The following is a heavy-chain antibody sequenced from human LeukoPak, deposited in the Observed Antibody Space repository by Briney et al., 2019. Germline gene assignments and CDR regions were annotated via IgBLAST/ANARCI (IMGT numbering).Heavy chain of an antibody. D-gene: IGHD3-3*01. CDR2: INPSGGST. CDR3: ARGGIFGVARTLYYYYYYTDV. V-gene: IGHV1-46*03. CDR1: GYTFTSYY. J-gene: IGHJ6*03. Sequence: ASVKVSCKASGYTFTSYYMHWVRQAPGQGLEWMGIINPSGGSTSYALKFQGRVTMTRDTSTSTVYMELSSLRSEDTAVYYCARGGIFGVARTLYYYYYYTDVWGKGTTVTVSS.